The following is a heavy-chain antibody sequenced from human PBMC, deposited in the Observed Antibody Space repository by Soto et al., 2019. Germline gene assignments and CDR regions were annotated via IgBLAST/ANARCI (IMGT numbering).Heavy chain of an antibody. CDR2: IGESGTPT. V-gene: IGHV3-23*01. J-gene: IGHJ4*02. CDR1: GFTFSSYA. Sequence: PGGSLRLSCAAPGFTFSSYAMNWVRQAPGKGLEWVSLIGESGTPTYYADSVKGRFTFSRDNSKNTLHLQMNSLSAEDTAVYYCAKNYYFDQWGQGTLVTVSS. D-gene: IGHD3-10*01. CDR3: AKNYYFDQ.